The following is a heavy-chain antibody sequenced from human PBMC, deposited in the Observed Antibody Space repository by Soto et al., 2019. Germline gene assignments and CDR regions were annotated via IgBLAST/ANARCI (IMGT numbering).Heavy chain of an antibody. CDR1: SFYIGSYY. CDR3: ARGTYYHDSSGYFH. Sequence: SVTLSLSCSITSFYIGSYYWSWISQTTGKGLEWIGYIYYSGSTNYNPSLKSRVTISVDTSKNQFSLKLSSVTAADTAVYYCARGTYYHDSSGYFHCGQGTLVTVS. CDR2: IYYSGST. D-gene: IGHD3-22*01. J-gene: IGHJ4*02. V-gene: IGHV4-59*01.